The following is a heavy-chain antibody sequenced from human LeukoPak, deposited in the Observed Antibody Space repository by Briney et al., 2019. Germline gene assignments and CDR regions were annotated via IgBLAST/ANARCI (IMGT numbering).Heavy chain of an antibody. D-gene: IGHD3-22*01. CDR2: ISSSSSTI. J-gene: IGHJ4*02. V-gene: IGHV3-48*01. CDR1: GFTFSSYS. Sequence: SGGSLRLSCAASGFTFSSYSMNWVRQAPGKGLEWVSYISSSSSTIYYADSVKGRFTISRDNAKNSLYLQMNSLRAEDTAVYYCAREGLDSSTVVTRGGYDYWGQGTLVTVSS. CDR3: AREGLDSSTVVTRGGYDY.